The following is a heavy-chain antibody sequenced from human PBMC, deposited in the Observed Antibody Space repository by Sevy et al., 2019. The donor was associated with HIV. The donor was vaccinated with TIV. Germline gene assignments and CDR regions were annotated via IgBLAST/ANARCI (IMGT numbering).Heavy chain of an antibody. Sequence: GGSLRLSCAASGFSVSDNYMSWVRQTPGKRLEWVSVIYIGDSTFYADSVKGRFTISGDNSKNTLFLQMNSLRDEDTAVYYCASELLRYFFDYWGQGTLVTVSS. D-gene: IGHD2-21*01. CDR3: ASELLRYFFDY. V-gene: IGHV3-53*01. CDR1: GFSVSDNY. CDR2: IYIGDST. J-gene: IGHJ4*02.